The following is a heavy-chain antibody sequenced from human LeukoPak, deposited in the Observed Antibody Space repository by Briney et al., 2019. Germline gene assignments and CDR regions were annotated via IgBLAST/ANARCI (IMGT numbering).Heavy chain of an antibody. V-gene: IGHV3-30*02. Sequence: GGSLHLSGAGSGLTFSSYGLHWVRQVPGKGLEGGAFIRYDGSNKYYADFVEGRFTISRDNSKNTLYLQMNSLRAEDTAVYYCAKDLSSFHYYYYYMDAWGKGTTVTISS. CDR2: IRYDGSNK. J-gene: IGHJ6*03. D-gene: IGHD6-6*01. CDR1: GLTFSSYG. CDR3: AKDLSSFHYYYYYMDA.